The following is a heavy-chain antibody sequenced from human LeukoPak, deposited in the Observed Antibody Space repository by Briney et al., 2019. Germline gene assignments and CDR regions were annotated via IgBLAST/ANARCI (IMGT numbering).Heavy chain of an antibody. J-gene: IGHJ5*02. CDR2: IKQDGSEK. CDR3: ARGYGNYGS. Sequence: GGSLRVSCAASGFTFSSDWMSCVRQAPGKGLEWVANIKQDGSEKYYVDSVKGRFTISRDNAKNSLYLQMNSLRAEDTAVYYCARGYGNYGSWGQGTLVTVSS. CDR1: GFTFSSDW. D-gene: IGHD4-17*01. V-gene: IGHV3-7*01.